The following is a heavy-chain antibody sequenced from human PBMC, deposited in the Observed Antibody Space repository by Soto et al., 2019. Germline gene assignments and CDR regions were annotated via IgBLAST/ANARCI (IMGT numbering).Heavy chain of an antibody. J-gene: IGHJ3*02. CDR2: IIPIFGTA. CDR3: ARGGGMVAATNDAFDI. CDR1: GGTFSSYA. D-gene: IGHD2-15*01. Sequence: QVQLVQSGAEVKKPGSSEKVSCKASGGTFSSYAISWVRQAPGQGLEWMGGIIPIFGTANYAQKFQGRVTISADESTSTAYMELSSLRSEDTAVYYCARGGGMVAATNDAFDIWGQGTMVTVSS. V-gene: IGHV1-69*01.